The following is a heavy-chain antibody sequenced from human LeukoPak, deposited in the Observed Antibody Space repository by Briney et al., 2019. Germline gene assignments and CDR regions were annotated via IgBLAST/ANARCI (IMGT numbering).Heavy chain of an antibody. CDR3: ARGRRQRLAYNWFDP. V-gene: IGHV1-8*01. D-gene: IGHD6-25*01. CDR2: MNPNSGNT. CDR1: GYTFTSYD. Sequence: ASVKVSCKASGYTFTSYDINWVRQATGQGLEWMGWMNPNSGNTGYAQKFQGRVTMTRNTSISTAYMELSSLRSEDTAVYYCARGRRQRLAYNWFDPWGQGTLVTVSS. J-gene: IGHJ5*02.